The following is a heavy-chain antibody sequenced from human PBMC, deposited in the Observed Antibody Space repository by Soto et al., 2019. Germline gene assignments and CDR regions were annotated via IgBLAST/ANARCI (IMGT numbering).Heavy chain of an antibody. V-gene: IGHV3-7*05. Sequence: EVQLEESGGDLVQPGGSLRLSCAASGFTLSAYWMTWVRQAPGKGLEWVANINRDGSKKSYLDSLRGRFTISSDNVGNSLYLQMDSLRADDTALYYCARDVSPGSSSLYLDAFDIWGQGTMVTVSS. CDR3: ARDVSPGSSSLYLDAFDI. CDR1: GFTLSAYW. J-gene: IGHJ3*02. D-gene: IGHD6-13*01. CDR2: INRDGSKK.